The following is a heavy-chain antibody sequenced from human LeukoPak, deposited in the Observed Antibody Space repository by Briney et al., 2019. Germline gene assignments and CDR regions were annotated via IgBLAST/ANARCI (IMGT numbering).Heavy chain of an antibody. J-gene: IGHJ4*02. V-gene: IGHV1-3*04. Sequence: ASVKVSCKASGYTFTTYAMHWVRQAPGQRLEWMGWINTGNGNTKYSQRFRGRVTITRDASARTAYMDLSSLRSEDTAVYYCARAPGSGSYSAFDYWGQGTLVTVSS. D-gene: IGHD1-26*01. CDR1: GYTFTTYA. CDR2: INTGNGNT. CDR3: ARAPGSGSYSAFDY.